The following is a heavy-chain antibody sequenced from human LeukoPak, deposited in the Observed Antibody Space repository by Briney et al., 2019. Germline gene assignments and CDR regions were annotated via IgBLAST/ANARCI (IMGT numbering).Heavy chain of an antibody. V-gene: IGHV4-59*01. CDR1: GGSISSYY. CDR2: IYYSGST. Sequence: SETLSLTCTVSGGSISSYYWSWIRQPPGKGLEWIGYIYYSGSTNYNPSLKSRVTISVDTPKNQFSLKLSSVTAADTAVYYCARFPTYYDFWSGPQDAFDIWGQGTMVTVSS. D-gene: IGHD3-3*01. CDR3: ARFPTYYDFWSGPQDAFDI. J-gene: IGHJ3*02.